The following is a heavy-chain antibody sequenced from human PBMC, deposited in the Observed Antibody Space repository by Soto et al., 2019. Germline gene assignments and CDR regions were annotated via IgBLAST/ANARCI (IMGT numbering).Heavy chain of an antibody. CDR2: INSDGSST. D-gene: IGHD3-16*01. Sequence: EEQVVESGGGLVKPGGSLRLSCAASGFTFSSTWMHWVRQAPGKGLVWVSHINSDGSSTTYADSVRGRFTISRDNAKNTVYMQMNSLRADDTAVYYCATDGSYAEHVWGQGTTVTVSS. V-gene: IGHV3-74*03. CDR3: ATDGSYAEHV. CDR1: GFTFSSTW. J-gene: IGHJ6*02.